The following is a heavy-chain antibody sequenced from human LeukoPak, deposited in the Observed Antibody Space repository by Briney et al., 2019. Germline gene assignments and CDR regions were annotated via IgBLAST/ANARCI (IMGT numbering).Heavy chain of an antibody. CDR1: GFTFSGYG. V-gene: IGHV3-30*03. CDR2: ISYDGTNK. Sequence: GGSLRLSCAASGFTFSGYGMHWVRQAPGKGLEWVSVISYDGTNKYYVDSVKGRFTISRDNAKNSLYLQMNSLRAEDTAVYYCARVSLQNIVVVPAAQPYYYYYYMDVWGKGTTVTVSS. D-gene: IGHD2-2*01. CDR3: ARVSLQNIVVVPAAQPYYYYYYMDV. J-gene: IGHJ6*03.